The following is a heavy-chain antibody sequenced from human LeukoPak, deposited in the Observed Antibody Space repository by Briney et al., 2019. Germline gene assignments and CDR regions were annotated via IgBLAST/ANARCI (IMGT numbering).Heavy chain of an antibody. CDR1: GGSFSGYY. CDR3: ARSRRLRPFDY. D-gene: IGHD4-17*01. V-gene: IGHV4-34*01. J-gene: IGHJ4*02. Sequence: SETLSLTCAVYGGSFSGYYWSWIRQPPGKGLEWIGEINHSRSTNYNPSLKSRVTISVDTSKNQFSLKLSSVTAADTAVYYCARSRRLRPFDYWGQGTLVTVSS. CDR2: INHSRST.